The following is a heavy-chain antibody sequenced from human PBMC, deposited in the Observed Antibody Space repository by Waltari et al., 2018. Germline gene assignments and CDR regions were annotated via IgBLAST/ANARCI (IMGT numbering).Heavy chain of an antibody. V-gene: IGHV4-39*07. Sequence: QLQLQESGPGLVRPSETLSLPCTVSGGSISSSSYYWGWIRQPPGQGLEWIGSIYYNGITYDNTTIKCRVTISVDTSKNQFSVKLSSVTAADTAGDYCARDTGLGYCSGGSCKAGYFDYWGQGTLVTVSS. CDR3: ARDTGLGYCSGGSCKAGYFDY. CDR1: GGSISSSSYY. J-gene: IGHJ4*02. D-gene: IGHD2-15*01. CDR2: IYYNGIT.